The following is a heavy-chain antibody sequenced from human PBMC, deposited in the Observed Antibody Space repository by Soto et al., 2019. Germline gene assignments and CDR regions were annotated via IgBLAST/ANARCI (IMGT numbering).Heavy chain of an antibody. V-gene: IGHV3-30*18. J-gene: IGHJ3*02. CDR3: ANRGKHFFERSGYFLDAFDI. CDR2: TSYDGSTT. D-gene: IGHD3-22*01. CDR1: GFTFTNFG. Sequence: GGSLRLSCAASGFTFTNFGMHWVRQAPGKGLEWVAVTSYDGSTTYYADSVKGRFTISRDNSKNTLFLQMNSLRVEDTAVYYCANRGKHFFERSGYFLDAFDIWGQGTMVTVSS.